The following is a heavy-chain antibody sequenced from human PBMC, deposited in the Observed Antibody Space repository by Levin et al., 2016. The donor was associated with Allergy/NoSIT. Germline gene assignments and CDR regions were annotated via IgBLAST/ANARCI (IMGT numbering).Heavy chain of an antibody. CDR3: ARDRHRFDILTGYYSSYYFDY. Sequence: WVRQAPGQGLEWMGWISAYNGNTNYAQKLQGRVTMTTDTSTSTAYMELRSLRSDDTAVYYCARDRHRFDILTGYYSSYYFDYWGQGTLVTVSS. J-gene: IGHJ4*02. D-gene: IGHD3-9*01. V-gene: IGHV1-18*01. CDR2: ISAYNGNT.